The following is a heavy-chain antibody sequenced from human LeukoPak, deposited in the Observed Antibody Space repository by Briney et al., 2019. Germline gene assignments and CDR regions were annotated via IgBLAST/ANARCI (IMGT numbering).Heavy chain of an antibody. Sequence: GGSLRLSCAASGFTFSSYGMHWVRQAPGKGLEWVAVISYDGSNKYYADSVKGRFTISRDNSKNTLYLQMNSLRAEDTAVYYCARLYYVFWSGDYGGKEPLVTVSS. V-gene: IGHV3-30*03. CDR3: ARLYYVFWSGDY. CDR2: ISYDGSNK. CDR1: GFTFSSYG. D-gene: IGHD3-3*01. J-gene: IGHJ4*02.